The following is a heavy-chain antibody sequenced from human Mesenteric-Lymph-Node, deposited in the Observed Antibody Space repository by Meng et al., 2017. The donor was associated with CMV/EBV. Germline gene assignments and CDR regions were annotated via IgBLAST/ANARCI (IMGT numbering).Heavy chain of an antibody. CDR1: GFTFGSYW. D-gene: IGHD3-3*01. Sequence: GESLKISCAASGFTFGSYWMHWVRQAPGKGLVWVSSIKNDGTFTAYADSVKGRFTVSRDNAKDTVYLQMNSLTVEDAAVYYCGDFEAGWGQGTLVTVSS. V-gene: IGHV3-74*01. CDR2: IKNDGTFT. J-gene: IGHJ4*02. CDR3: GDFEAG.